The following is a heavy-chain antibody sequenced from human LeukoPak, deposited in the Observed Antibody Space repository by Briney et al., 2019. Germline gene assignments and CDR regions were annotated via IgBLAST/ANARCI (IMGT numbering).Heavy chain of an antibody. CDR3: ARVAVAALN. Sequence: GGSLRLSCAASGFTFSSYAMHWVRQAPGKGLEYVSAISSNGGSTYYANSVKGRFTISRDNSKNTLYLQMGSLRAEDMAVYYCARVAVAALNWGQGTLVTVSS. D-gene: IGHD6-19*01. J-gene: IGHJ1*01. CDR1: GFTFSSYA. CDR2: ISSNGGST. V-gene: IGHV3-64*01.